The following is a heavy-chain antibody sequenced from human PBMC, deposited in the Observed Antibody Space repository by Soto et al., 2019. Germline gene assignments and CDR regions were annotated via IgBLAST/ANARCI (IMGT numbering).Heavy chain of an antibody. V-gene: IGHV1-69*13. CDR2: IIPIFGTA. J-gene: IGHJ6*02. CDR1: GGTFSSYA. CDR3: ARVSSEDIVLPYPKPPEYYYYYGMDV. D-gene: IGHD2-8*01. Sequence: ASVKVSCKASGGTFSSYAISWVRQAPGQGLEWMGGIIPIFGTANYAQKFQGRVTITADESTSTAYMELSSLRSEDTAVYYCARVSSEDIVLPYPKPPEYYYYYGMDVWGQGTTVTVSS.